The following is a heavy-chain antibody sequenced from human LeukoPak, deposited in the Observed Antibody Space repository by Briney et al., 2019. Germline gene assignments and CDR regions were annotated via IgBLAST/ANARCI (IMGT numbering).Heavy chain of an antibody. CDR3: ARDPYSSGWYGEGNYFDY. Sequence: ASVKVSCKVSGYTLTELSMHWVRQAPGKGLEWMGGFDPEDGETIYAQEFQGRVTMTEDTSTDTAYMELSSLRSEDTAVYYCARDPYSSGWYGEGNYFDYWGQGTLVTVSS. CDR1: GYTLTELS. CDR2: FDPEDGET. V-gene: IGHV1-24*01. J-gene: IGHJ4*02. D-gene: IGHD6-19*01.